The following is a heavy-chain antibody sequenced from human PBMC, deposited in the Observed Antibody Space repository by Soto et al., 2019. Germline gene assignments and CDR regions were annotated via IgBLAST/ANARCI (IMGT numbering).Heavy chain of an antibody. J-gene: IGHJ6*02. CDR2: INHSGDT. CDR3: ARTGGMDV. Sequence: SETLSLTCAVYGGSFRDFYWSWLRQTPEKGLEWIGEINHSGDTKYNPSLESRVTISVDTSKNQFSLKVNFVTPADTAVYYCARTGGMDVWGPGATVTVSS. CDR1: GGSFRDFY. V-gene: IGHV4-34*01.